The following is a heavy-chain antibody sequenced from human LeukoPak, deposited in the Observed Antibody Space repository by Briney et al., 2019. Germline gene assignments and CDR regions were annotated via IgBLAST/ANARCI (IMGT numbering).Heavy chain of an antibody. CDR2: IYYSGST. Sequence: PSETLSLTCTVSGGSISSYYWSWIRQPPGKGLEWIGYIYYSGSTNYNPSLKSRVTISVDTSKNQFSLKLSSVTAADTAVYYCARSENISTGYYDYWGQGTLVTVSS. CDR3: ARSENISTGYYDY. CDR1: GGSISSYY. D-gene: IGHD3-9*01. J-gene: IGHJ4*02. V-gene: IGHV4-59*01.